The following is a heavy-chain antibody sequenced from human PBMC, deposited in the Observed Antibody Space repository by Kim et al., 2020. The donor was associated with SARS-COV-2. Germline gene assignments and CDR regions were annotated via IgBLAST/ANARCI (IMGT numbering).Heavy chain of an antibody. CDR3: ARGAGGAAMVGDVGDY. J-gene: IGHJ4*02. CDR2: IIPIFGTA. D-gene: IGHD5-18*01. V-gene: IGHV1-69*13. Sequence: SVKVSCKASGGTFSSYAISWVRQAPGQGLEWMGGIIPIFGTANYAQKFQGRVTITADESTSTAYMELSSLRSEDTAVYYCARGAGGAAMVGDVGDYWGQGTLVTVSS. CDR1: GGTFSSYA.